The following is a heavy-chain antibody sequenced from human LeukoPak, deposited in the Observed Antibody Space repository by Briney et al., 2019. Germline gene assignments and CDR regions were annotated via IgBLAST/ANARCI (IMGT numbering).Heavy chain of an antibody. V-gene: IGHV4-34*01. CDR2: INHSGST. CDR3: ARVLGDSSGYYQYYFVY. Sequence: PSETLSLTCAVYGGSFSGYYWSWIRQPPGKGLEWIGEINHSGSTNYNPSLKSRVTISVDTSKNQFSLKLSSVTAADTAVYYCARVLGDSSGYYQYYFVYWGQGTLVTVSS. CDR1: GGSFSGYY. D-gene: IGHD3-22*01. J-gene: IGHJ4*02.